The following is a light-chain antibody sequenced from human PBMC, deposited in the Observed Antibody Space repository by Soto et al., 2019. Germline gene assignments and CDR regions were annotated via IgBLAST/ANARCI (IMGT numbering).Light chain of an antibody. CDR2: GAS. CDR3: QQYGSSRT. V-gene: IGKV3-15*01. Sequence: EIVMTQSPATLSVSPGERATLSCRASQSVSNNLAWYQKKPGQAPRLLIYGASTRATGIPARFSGSGSGTEFTLTISSLQSEDFAVYYCQQYGSSRTFGQGTKVEIK. CDR1: QSVSNN. J-gene: IGKJ1*01.